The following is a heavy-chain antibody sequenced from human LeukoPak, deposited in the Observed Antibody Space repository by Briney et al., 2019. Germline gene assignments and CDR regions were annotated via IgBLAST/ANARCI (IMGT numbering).Heavy chain of an antibody. CDR3: AKDVALASTGGGFDV. CDR2: ISGGGDKA. J-gene: IGHJ3*01. CDR1: GFTFTTYA. V-gene: IGHV3-23*01. D-gene: IGHD1-26*01. Sequence: GGSLRLSCAASGFTFTTYAINWVRQAPGKGLEWVSGISGGGDKAYYAESVNGRFTTSRDNSKNTVSLQMSGLRAEDTALYYCAKDVALASTGGGFDVCGQGTRVAVSS.